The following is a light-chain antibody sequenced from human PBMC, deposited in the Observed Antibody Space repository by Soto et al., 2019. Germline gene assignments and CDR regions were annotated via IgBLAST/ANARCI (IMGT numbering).Light chain of an antibody. V-gene: IGLV2-14*01. Sequence: QSVLTQPASVSGSPGQSIAISCTGTSGDVGGYDYVSWYQQHPDKAPKLMIYEVTKRPSWVSNRFSGSTSGNTASLTISGLQPEDEADYYCSSHTSGSTRVFGSGTKVTVL. CDR1: SGDVGGYDY. CDR2: EVT. CDR3: SSHTSGSTRV. J-gene: IGLJ1*01.